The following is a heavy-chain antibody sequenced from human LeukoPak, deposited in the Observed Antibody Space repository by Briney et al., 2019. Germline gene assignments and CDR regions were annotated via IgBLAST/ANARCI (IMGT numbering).Heavy chain of an antibody. CDR2: ISSSSSYI. Sequence: GGSLRLSCAASEFTFSSYTMNWVRQAPAKGLEWVSSISSSSSYIYYADSMKGRFTISRDNANNSLYLQMNSLRADDTTVYYCVGERSRFWFDLWGQETLVTVS. V-gene: IGHV3-21*01. CDR3: VGERSRFWFDL. CDR1: EFTFSSYT. J-gene: IGHJ5*02. D-gene: IGHD3-10*01.